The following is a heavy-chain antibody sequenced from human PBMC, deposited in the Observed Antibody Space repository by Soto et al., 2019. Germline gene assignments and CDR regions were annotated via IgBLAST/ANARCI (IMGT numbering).Heavy chain of an antibody. Sequence: GASVKVSCKASGYTFTVYYMHWVRQAPGQGLEWMGWINPKSGGTMYPQKFQGRVTMTWDTSISTAYVALTRLRSDDTAVYYCARATGKGGGSAGFDYWGQGTLVTVSS. V-gene: IGHV1-2*02. CDR3: ARATGKGGGSAGFDY. D-gene: IGHD1-26*01. CDR1: GYTFTVYY. CDR2: INPKSGGT. J-gene: IGHJ4*02.